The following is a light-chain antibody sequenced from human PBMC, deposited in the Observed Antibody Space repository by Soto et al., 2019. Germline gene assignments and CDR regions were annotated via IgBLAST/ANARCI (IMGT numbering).Light chain of an antibody. CDR1: ESIARH. V-gene: IGKV1-39*01. CDR2: AAS. J-gene: IGKJ5*01. CDR3: QQNYSALSIT. Sequence: DIQMTQSPSSLSASVGDRVTITCRASESIARHLNWYQQRPGKAPKLRIYAASSLQNGVPSRFRGGGSGSGFTLAISNLQPEDFATYYCQQNYSALSITFGQGTRLEIK.